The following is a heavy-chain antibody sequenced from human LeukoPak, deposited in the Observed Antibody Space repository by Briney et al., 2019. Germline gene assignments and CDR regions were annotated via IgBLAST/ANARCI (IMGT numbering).Heavy chain of an antibody. CDR1: GFTFSSYA. CDR3: ARDPMIFWSGPFDY. D-gene: IGHD3-3*01. V-gene: IGHV3-64*01. CDR2: INSNGRST. J-gene: IGHJ4*02. Sequence: GGSLRLSCAASGFTFSSYAVHWVRQAPGKGLEYVSSINSNGRSTYSGNSVKGRFTISRDNSKNTLYLQMGSLRADDMAVYYCARDPMIFWSGPFDYWGQGTLVTVSS.